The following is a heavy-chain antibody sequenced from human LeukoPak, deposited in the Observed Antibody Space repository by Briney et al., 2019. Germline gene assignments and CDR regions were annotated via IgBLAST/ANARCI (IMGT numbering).Heavy chain of an antibody. CDR1: GFTFSSYS. Sequence: QPGGSLRLSCAASGFTFSSYSMNWVRQAPGKGLEWVSHISKSSSTMHYADSVKGRFTISRDNAKNSLYLQMNSLRAEDTAVYYCARALRVLRYFDWPTHYYGMDVWGQGTTVTVSS. V-gene: IGHV3-48*04. J-gene: IGHJ6*02. D-gene: IGHD3-9*01. CDR2: ISKSSSTM. CDR3: ARALRVLRYFDWPTHYYGMDV.